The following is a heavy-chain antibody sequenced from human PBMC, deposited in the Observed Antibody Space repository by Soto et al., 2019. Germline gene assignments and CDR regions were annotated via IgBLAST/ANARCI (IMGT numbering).Heavy chain of an antibody. D-gene: IGHD1-26*01. J-gene: IGHJ4*02. Sequence: EVQLLESGGGLVQPGGSLRLSCAACGFTFSNFAMSWYRQAPGKGLEWVSVINGNGRSKYHADSVQGRFTISRDNSKNALYLQMNSLRAGDTALYYCAKGRVVGVTTCPDFWGQGTLVTVSS. V-gene: IGHV3-23*01. CDR1: GFTFSNFA. CDR2: INGNGRSK. CDR3: AKGRVVGVTTCPDF.